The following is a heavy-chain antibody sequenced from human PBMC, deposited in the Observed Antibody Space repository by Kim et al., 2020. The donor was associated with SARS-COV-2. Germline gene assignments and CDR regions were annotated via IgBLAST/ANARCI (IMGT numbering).Heavy chain of an antibody. J-gene: IGHJ3*02. Sequence: SVKVSCKASGGTFSSYAISWVRQAPGQGLEWMGGIIPIFGTANYAQKFQGRVTITADESTSTAYMELSSLRSEDTAVYYCASLGSRTTYAFDIWGQGTMVTVSS. CDR2: IIPIFGTA. D-gene: IGHD1-1*01. CDR3: ASLGSRTTYAFDI. CDR1: GGTFSSYA. V-gene: IGHV1-69*13.